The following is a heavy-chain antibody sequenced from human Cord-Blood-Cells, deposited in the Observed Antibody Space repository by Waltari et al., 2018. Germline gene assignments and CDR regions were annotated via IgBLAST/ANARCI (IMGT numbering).Heavy chain of an antibody. CDR1: GGTFSSYA. CDR3: ARVHEGGVVTAMNYYLDV. J-gene: IGHJ6*03. D-gene: IGHD2-21*02. CDR2: VIPILGIA. Sequence: QVQLVQSGAEVKKPGSSVKVSCKASGGTFSSYAISGVRQAPGQGLEWMGGVIPILGIANYAQKFQGRVTITTDESTSTAYMELSSLGSEDTAVYYCARVHEGGVVTAMNYYLDVWGKGTTVTVSS. V-gene: IGHV1-69*05.